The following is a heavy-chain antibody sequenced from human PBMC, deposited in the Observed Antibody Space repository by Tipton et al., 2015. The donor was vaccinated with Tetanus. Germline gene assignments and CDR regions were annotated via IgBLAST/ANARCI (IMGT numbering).Heavy chain of an antibody. CDR2: ITGSGGST. CDR1: GGSISSGVYY. CDR3: AKWELLVRCFDY. V-gene: IGHV3-23*01. Sequence: LSLTCTVSGGSISSGVYYWGWLRQAPGKGLEWVSAITGSGGSTSYADSVKGRFTISRDNSKNTLYLQMNSLRAEDTAVYYCAKWELLVRCFDYWGQGTLVTVSS. D-gene: IGHD1-26*01. J-gene: IGHJ4*02.